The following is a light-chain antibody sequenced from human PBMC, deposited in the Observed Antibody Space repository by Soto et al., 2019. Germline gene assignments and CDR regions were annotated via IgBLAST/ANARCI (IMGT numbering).Light chain of an antibody. CDR3: QQLNNWPLT. CDR2: GAF. CDR1: QSVSSN. J-gene: IGKJ4*01. V-gene: IGKV3-15*01. Sequence: EIVMTQSPATLSVSPGERATLSCRASQSVSSNLAWYQQKPGQGPRLLIYGAFTRATGIPARFSGSGCGTEFTLPISSLQSEDFAVYYCQQLNNWPLTFGGGNKVEIK.